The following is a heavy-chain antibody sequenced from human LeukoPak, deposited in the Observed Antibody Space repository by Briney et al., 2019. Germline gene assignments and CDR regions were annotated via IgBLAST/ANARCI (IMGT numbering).Heavy chain of an antibody. CDR1: GFTFSCNY. V-gene: IGHV3-66*01. CDR2: IYSGGST. J-gene: IGHJ6*02. CDR3: AGDSRNYGMDV. Sequence: GGSLRLSCAASGFTFSCNYMSWVRQAPGKGLEWVSVIYSGGSTYYADSVKGRFTISRDNSKNTLYLQTNSLRAEDTAVYYCAGDSRNYGMDVWGQGTTVTVSS.